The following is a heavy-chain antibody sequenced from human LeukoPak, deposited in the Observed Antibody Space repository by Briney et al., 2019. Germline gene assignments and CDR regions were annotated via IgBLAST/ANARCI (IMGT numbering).Heavy chain of an antibody. CDR3: ARPHFDWSDYDY. J-gene: IGHJ4*02. V-gene: IGHV4-39*01. CDR2: IYYSGST. D-gene: IGHD3-9*01. Sequence: SETLSLTCTVSGGSISSSSYYWGWIRQPPGKGLEWIGSIYYSGSTYYNPSLKSRVTISVDTSKNQFSLKLSSVTAADTAVYYCARPHFDWSDYDYWGQGTLVTVSS. CDR1: GGSISSSSYY.